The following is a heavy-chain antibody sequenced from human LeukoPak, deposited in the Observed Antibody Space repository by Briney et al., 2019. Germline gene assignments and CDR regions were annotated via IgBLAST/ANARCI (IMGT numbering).Heavy chain of an antibody. CDR2: IRYDGSNK. CDR1: GFTFSSYG. D-gene: IGHD3-22*01. CDR3: AKDSDYYDRQNWFDP. Sequence: GGSLRLSCAASGFTFSSYGMHWVRQAPGKGLEWVAFIRYDGSNKYYADSVKGRFTISRDNSKNTLYLQMNSLRAEDTAVYYCAKDSDYYDRQNWFDPWGQGTLVTASS. V-gene: IGHV3-30*02. J-gene: IGHJ5*02.